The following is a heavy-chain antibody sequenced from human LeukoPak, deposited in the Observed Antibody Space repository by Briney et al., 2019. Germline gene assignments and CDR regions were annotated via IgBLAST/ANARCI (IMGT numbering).Heavy chain of an antibody. D-gene: IGHD5-18*01. CDR2: INPNSGGT. CDR1: GYTFTGYY. J-gene: IGHJ6*02. Sequence: GASVKVSCKASGYTFTGYYMHWVRQAPGQGLEWMGWINPNSGGTNYAQKFQGRVTMTRDTSISTAYMELSRLRSDDTAVYYCARGPRIQLRYYYYGMDVWGQGTTATVSS. CDR3: ARGPRIQLRYYYYGMDV. V-gene: IGHV1-2*02.